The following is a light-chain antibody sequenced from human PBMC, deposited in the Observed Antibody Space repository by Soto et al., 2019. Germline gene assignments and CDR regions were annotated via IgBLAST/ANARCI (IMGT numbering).Light chain of an antibody. CDR3: ASWDGNLNGGV. Sequence: QSVLTQPPSASGTPGQRVTISCSGTSSNIGTYTVNWYQQLPGTAPKLLIYTDYQRPSGVPDRFSGSKSGTSASLAINGLHSEDEADYYCASWDGNLNGGVFGGGTKLTVL. CDR1: SSNIGTYT. V-gene: IGLV1-44*01. J-gene: IGLJ3*02. CDR2: TDY.